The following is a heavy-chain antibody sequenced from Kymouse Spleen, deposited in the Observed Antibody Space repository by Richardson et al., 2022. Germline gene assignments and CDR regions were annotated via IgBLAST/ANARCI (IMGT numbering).Heavy chain of an antibody. CDR1: GGSISSSSYY. J-gene: IGHJ4*02. V-gene: IGHV4-39*01. CDR2: IYYSGST. CDR3: ARQGIAVADYFDY. D-gene: IGHD6-19*01. Sequence: QLQLQESGPGLVKPSETLSLTCTVSGGSISSSSYYWGWIRQPPGKGLEWIGSIYYSGSTYYNPSLKSRVTISVDTSKNQFSLKLSSVTAADTAVYYCARQGIAVADYFDYWGQGTLVTVSS.